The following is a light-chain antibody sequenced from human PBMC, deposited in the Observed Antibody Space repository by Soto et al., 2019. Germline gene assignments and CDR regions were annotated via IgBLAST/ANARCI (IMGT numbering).Light chain of an antibody. CDR1: QDVDSNF. V-gene: IGKV3-20*01. J-gene: IGKJ4*01. CDR2: GSS. Sequence: IVLTQSPGTLSLSPGERATLSCGASQDVDSNFLAWYQQRPGQAPRLLIYGSSRRATGIPDRFSGSGSGTDFTLTISRVGPEDIAVYFCHQYYSSITFGGGTKVEVK. CDR3: HQYYSSIT.